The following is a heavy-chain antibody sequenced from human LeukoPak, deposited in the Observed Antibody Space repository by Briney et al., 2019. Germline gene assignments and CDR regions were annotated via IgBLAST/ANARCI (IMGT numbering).Heavy chain of an antibody. V-gene: IGHV4-34*01. CDR2: INHSGST. CDR3: ARAGSSGAFYFDY. Sequence: PSETLSLTCAVYGGSFSGYYWSWIRQPPGKGLEWIGEINHSGSTNYNPSLKSRVTISVDTSKNQFSLKLTFVNAADTAVYYCARAGSSGAFYFDYWGQGTLVTVSS. D-gene: IGHD3-22*01. J-gene: IGHJ4*02. CDR1: GGSFSGYY.